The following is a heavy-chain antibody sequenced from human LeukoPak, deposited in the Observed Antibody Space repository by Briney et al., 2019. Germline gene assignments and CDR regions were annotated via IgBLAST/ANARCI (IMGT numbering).Heavy chain of an antibody. Sequence: PGGSLRPSCVASGFTLSSDRMNWVRQAPGKGLEWVSTIYSGSDYIYYADSVKGRFTICRDNAKNSLYLQMNSLRAEDTAIYYCARDLPVSGAYHQFDSWGQGTLVTVSS. CDR1: GFTLSSDR. CDR3: ARDLPVSGAYHQFDS. D-gene: IGHD4/OR15-4a*01. J-gene: IGHJ4*02. CDR2: IYSGSDYI. V-gene: IGHV3-21*01.